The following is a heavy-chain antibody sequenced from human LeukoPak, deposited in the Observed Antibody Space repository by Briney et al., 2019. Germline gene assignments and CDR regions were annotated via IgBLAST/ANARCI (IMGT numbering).Heavy chain of an antibody. CDR2: IIPIFGTA. D-gene: IGHD2-8*01. CDR3: ARSYCTNGVCYNYFDY. J-gene: IGHJ4*02. V-gene: IGHV1-69*13. Sequence: SVKVSCKASGGTFSSYAISWVRQAPGQGLEWMGGIIPIFGTANYAQKFQGRVTITADESTSTAYVELSSLRSEDTAVYYCARSYCTNGVCYNYFDYWGQGTLVTVSS. CDR1: GGTFSSYA.